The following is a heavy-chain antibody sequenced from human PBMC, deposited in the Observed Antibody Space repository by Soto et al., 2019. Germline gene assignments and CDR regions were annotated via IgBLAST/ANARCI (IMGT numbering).Heavy chain of an antibody. CDR3: AKGKSTGDIDWFDL. V-gene: IGHV3-23*01. J-gene: IGHJ5*02. CDR2: LIGGHYGT. D-gene: IGHD3-10*01. Sequence: GGSLRLSCTASGFTLQNYAMAWVRQAPGKGLEWVSTLIGGHYGTAYSYSVKGRFTVSRDNSKNCLYLQMNSLGVEDTAMYFCAKGKSTGDIDWFDLWGQGSLGTVSS. CDR1: GFTLQNYA.